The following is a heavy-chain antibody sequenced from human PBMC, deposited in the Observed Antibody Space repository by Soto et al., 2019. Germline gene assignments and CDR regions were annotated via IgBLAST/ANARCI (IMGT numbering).Heavy chain of an antibody. D-gene: IGHD1-1*01. J-gene: IGHJ4*02. CDR1: GYTFSGYA. CDR2: INAGNGNT. V-gene: IGHV1-3*01. Sequence: QVQLVQSGADVKKPGAPVKVSCKASGYTFSGYALHWVRQAPGQRLEWMGWINAGNGNTKYSQKFQGRVTITRDTSASTAYMELSRLRSEDTAVYYCARGRWTQTTADYYLDYWGQGTLVTVSS. CDR3: ARGRWTQTTADYYLDY.